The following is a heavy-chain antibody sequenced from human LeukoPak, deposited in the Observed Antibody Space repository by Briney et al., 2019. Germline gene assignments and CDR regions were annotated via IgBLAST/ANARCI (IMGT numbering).Heavy chain of an antibody. D-gene: IGHD2-2*01. Sequence: GGSLRLSCAASGLTVSSNFMNWVRQAPGKGLEWVSVIYPGGTTYDADSVKGRFTISRDNAKNSLYLQMNSLRAEDMAAYYCARYCSSTSCHDAVDIWGQGTMVTVSS. CDR1: GLTVSSNF. V-gene: IGHV3-53*01. J-gene: IGHJ3*02. CDR2: IYPGGTT. CDR3: ARYCSSTSCHDAVDI.